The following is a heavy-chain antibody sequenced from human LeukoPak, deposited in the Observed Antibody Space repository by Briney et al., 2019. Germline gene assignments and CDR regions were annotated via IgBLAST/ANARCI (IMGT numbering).Heavy chain of an antibody. CDR3: ARVPITRGVLDY. V-gene: IGHV4-30-4*01. CDR1: GGSISSGDYY. J-gene: IGHJ4*02. CDR2: ISYSGNT. Sequence: SETLSLTCTVSGGSISSGDYYWNWIRQPPGKGLEWIGYISYSGNTYYNPSLKSRVTISPDTSKNQFSLKLSSVSATDTAVYFCARVPITRGVLDYWGQGTLVTVSS. D-gene: IGHD3-10*01.